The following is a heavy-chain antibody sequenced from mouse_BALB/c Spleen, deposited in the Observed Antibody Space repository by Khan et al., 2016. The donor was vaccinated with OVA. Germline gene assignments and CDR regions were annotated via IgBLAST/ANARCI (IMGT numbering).Heavy chain of an antibody. CDR3: AKDTAYYAIDY. V-gene: IGHV2-6-5*01. J-gene: IGHJ4*01. CDR2: IWGGGSK. Sequence: QVQLKQSGPGLVAPSQSLSITCTVSGFSLADYAVSWIRQPPGKGLEWLGVIWGGGSKYYNSALKSRLSISKDNSKSQVFLKMNSLQTYDTAMYYCAKDTAYYAIDYWGQGTSVTVSS. CDR1: GFSLADYA.